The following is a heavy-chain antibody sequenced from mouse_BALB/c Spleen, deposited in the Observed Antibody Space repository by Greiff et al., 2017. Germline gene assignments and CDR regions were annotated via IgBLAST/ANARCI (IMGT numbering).Heavy chain of an antibody. J-gene: IGHJ4*01. V-gene: IGHV5-6*01. CDR2: ISSGGSYT. CDR1: GFTFSSYG. CDR3: ARHIDYYGSSLYAMDY. Sequence: EVQRVESGGDLVKPGGSLKLSCAASGFTFSSYGMSWVRQTPDKRLEWVATISSGGSYTYYPDSVKGRFTISRDNAKNTLYLQMSSLKSEDTAMYYCARHIDYYGSSLYAMDYWGQGTSVTVSS. D-gene: IGHD1-1*01.